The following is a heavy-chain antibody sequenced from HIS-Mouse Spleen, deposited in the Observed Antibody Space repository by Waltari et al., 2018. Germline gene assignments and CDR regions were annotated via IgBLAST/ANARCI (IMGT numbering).Heavy chain of an antibody. CDR1: GCTFRSYW. D-gene: IGHD1-1*01. Sequence: EVQLVESGGGLVQPGGSLRLSLAASGCTFRSYWMHWVRQAPGKGLVWVSRINSDGRSTSYADSVKGRLTISRDNAKNTLYLQMNSLGAEDTAVYYCARDLELDAFDIWGQGTMVTVSS. J-gene: IGHJ3*02. V-gene: IGHV3-74*01. CDR3: ARDLELDAFDI. CDR2: INSDGRST.